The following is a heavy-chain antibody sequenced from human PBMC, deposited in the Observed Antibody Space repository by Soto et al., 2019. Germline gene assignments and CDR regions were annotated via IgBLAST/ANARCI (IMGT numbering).Heavy chain of an antibody. CDR2: ISWNGAFA. CDR1: GFNFDDHA. CDR3: TRDIFRTITTIDY. Sequence: EVQLVESGGDLVQPGRSLRLSCAALGFNFDDHAMNWVRQVPGKGLEWVSGISWNGAFAGYANSVKGRFTISRDNAKNSLTLLMNGLRPEDTALYYCTRDIFRTITTIDYWGQGTLVTVSS. D-gene: IGHD1-1*01. V-gene: IGHV3-9*01. J-gene: IGHJ4*02.